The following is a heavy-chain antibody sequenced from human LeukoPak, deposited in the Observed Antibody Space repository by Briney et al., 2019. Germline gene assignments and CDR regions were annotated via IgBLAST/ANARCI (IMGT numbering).Heavy chain of an antibody. CDR2: MSSSGSTI. V-gene: IGHV3-48*03. D-gene: IGHD6-6*01. Sequence: GGSQRLSCAASGFTFSSYEMNWVRQAPGKGLEWVSYMSSSGSTIYYADSVKGRFTISRDNAKNSLYLQMNSLRAADTAAYYCARAQRMIVPNFDYWGQGTLVTVSS. CDR3: ARAQRMIVPNFDY. J-gene: IGHJ4*02. CDR1: GFTFSSYE.